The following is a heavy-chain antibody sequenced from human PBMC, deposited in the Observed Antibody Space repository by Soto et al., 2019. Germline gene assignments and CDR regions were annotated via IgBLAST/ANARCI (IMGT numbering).Heavy chain of an antibody. CDR3: ARVALRLGYGDYLALFDAFDI. J-gene: IGHJ3*02. V-gene: IGHV3-48*01. CDR1: GFTFSSYS. Sequence: GGSLRLSCAASGFTFSSYSMNWVRQAPGKGLEWVSYISSSSSTIYYADSVKGRLTISRDNAKNSLYLQMNSLRAEDTAVYYCARVALRLGYGDYLALFDAFDIWGQGTMVTVSS. D-gene: IGHD4-17*01. CDR2: ISSSSSTI.